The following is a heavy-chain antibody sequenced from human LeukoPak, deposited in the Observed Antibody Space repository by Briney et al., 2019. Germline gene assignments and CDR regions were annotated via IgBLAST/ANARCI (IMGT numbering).Heavy chain of an antibody. CDR1: GYTFTSYG. J-gene: IGHJ6*02. V-gene: IGHV1-18*01. Sequence: ASVKVSCKASGYTFTSYGISWVRQAPGQGLEWMGWISAYNGNTNYAQKLQGRVTMTTDTSTSTVYMELSSLRSEDTAVYYCAREGMVRGVIPHYYYGMDVWGQGTTVTVSS. CDR3: AREGMVRGVIPHYYYGMDV. D-gene: IGHD3-10*01. CDR2: ISAYNGNT.